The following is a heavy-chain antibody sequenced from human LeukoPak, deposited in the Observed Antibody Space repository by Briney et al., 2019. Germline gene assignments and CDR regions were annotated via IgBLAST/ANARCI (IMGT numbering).Heavy chain of an antibody. V-gene: IGHV3-15*01. J-gene: IGHJ5*02. CDR1: GFSFTNAW. Sequence: GGSLRLSCAASGFSFTNAWMNWVRQAPGKGLEWVGRVKRKSDGGTADYAAPVEGGFTISRDDSKNTLYLQINSLKTEDTAIYYCIAFESGRYHWGQGTLVTVSS. CDR2: VKRKSDGGTA. D-gene: IGHD2-15*01. CDR3: IAFESGRYH.